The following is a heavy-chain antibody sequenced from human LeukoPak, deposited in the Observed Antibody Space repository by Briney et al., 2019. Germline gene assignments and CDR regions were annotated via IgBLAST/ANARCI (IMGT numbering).Heavy chain of an antibody. CDR3: AKEVPFSGAFHLDY. CDR2: ISGSGDST. D-gene: IGHD3-10*01. V-gene: IGHV3-23*01. CDR1: GFTFSSYA. Sequence: GGSLRLSCAASGFTFSSYAMSWVRQAPGKGLEWVSAISGSGDSTYYADSVKGRFTISRDNSINTVHLQMNSLRAEDTAVYFCAKEVPFSGAFHLDYWGRGTLATVSS. J-gene: IGHJ4*02.